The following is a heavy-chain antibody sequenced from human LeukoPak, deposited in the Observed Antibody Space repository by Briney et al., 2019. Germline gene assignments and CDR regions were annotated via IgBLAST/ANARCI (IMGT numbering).Heavy chain of an antibody. CDR2: INHSGST. CDR3: ARRWRYGDYFLS. Sequence: PSETLSLTCTVSGGSISSSSYYWGWIRQPPGKGLEWIGEINHSGSTNYNPSLKSRVTISVDTSKNQFSLKLSSVTAADTAVYYCARRWRYGDYFLSWGQGTLVTVSS. J-gene: IGHJ4*02. CDR1: GGSISSSSYY. D-gene: IGHD4-17*01. V-gene: IGHV4-39*07.